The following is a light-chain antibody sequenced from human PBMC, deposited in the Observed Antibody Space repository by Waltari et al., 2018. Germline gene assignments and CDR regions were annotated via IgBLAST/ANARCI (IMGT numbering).Light chain of an antibody. V-gene: IGLV1-47*02. Sequence: QSVLTHPPSASGTPGQRVTIPCSGSSSTIGSTYVYWYQQLPGTAPNLLIYSSNQRPSGIPDRFSGSNSGTSGSLAISGLRSEDEADNYSAARDDSLGVWVFGGGTKLTVL. J-gene: IGLJ3*02. CDR3: AARDDSLGVWV. CDR1: SSTIGSTY. CDR2: SSN.